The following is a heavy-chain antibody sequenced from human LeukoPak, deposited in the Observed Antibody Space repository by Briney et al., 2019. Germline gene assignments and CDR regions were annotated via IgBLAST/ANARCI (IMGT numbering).Heavy chain of an antibody. CDR3: ARAAPYSGDDYSDY. J-gene: IGHJ4*02. V-gene: IGHV3-53*01. CDR1: GFTVSSNY. Sequence: GGSLRLSCAASGFTVSSNYMSWVRQAPGKGLEWVSVIYSGGSTYYADSVKGRFSISRDNSKNTLYLQMNSLRAEDTAVYYCARAAPYSGDDYSDYWGQGTLVTVSS. D-gene: IGHD5-12*01. CDR2: IYSGGST.